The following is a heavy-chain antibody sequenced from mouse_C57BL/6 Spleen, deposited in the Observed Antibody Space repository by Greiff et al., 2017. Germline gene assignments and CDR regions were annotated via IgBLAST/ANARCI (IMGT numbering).Heavy chain of an antibody. V-gene: IGHV5-6*01. J-gene: IGHJ3*01. CDR2: ISSGGSYT. CDR3: ARQRIYYGNYWFAY. Sequence: EVMLVESGGDLVKPGGSLKLSCAASGFTFSSYGMSWVRQTPDKRLEWVATISSGGSYTYYPDSVKGRFTISRDNAKNTLYLQMSSLKSEDTAMYYCARQRIYYGNYWFAYWGQGTLVTVSA. D-gene: IGHD2-1*01. CDR1: GFTFSSYG.